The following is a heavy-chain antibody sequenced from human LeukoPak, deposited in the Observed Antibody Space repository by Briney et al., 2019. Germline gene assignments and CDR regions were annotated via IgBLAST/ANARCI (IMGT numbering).Heavy chain of an antibody. Sequence: SETLSLTCTVSGDSINNDGYHWTWIRQHPGKGLEWISYIHNSGATAYNPSLRSRVSISLDTSLNQFSLTLHSVTAADTAVYYCARDFTKTASPDAFDFWGQGTLVAVSA. J-gene: IGHJ3*01. CDR1: GDSINNDGYH. CDR3: ARDFTKTASPDAFDF. CDR2: IHNSGAT. D-gene: IGHD1-1*01. V-gene: IGHV4-31*03.